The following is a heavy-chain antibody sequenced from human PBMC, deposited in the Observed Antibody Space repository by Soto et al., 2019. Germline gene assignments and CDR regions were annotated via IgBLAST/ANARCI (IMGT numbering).Heavy chain of an antibody. V-gene: IGHV3-30-3*01. CDR2: LSHDGSNK. Sequence: QVQLVESGGGVVQPGRSLRLSCAASGFTFSNYAIHWVRQAPGKGLEWVAALSHDGSNKYYADSVKDRFTISRDNTENTVYLKMNSRRAEETAVYSCARVIEPRLVGGGVANWGQGTLVTVSS. CDR3: ARVIEPRLVGGGVAN. CDR1: GFTFSNYA. D-gene: IGHD6-13*01. J-gene: IGHJ4*02.